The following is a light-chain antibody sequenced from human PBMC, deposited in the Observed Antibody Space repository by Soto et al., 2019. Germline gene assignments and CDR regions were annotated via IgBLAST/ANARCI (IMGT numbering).Light chain of an antibody. J-gene: IGLJ1*01. CDR1: SSDVGGYNY. V-gene: IGLV2-14*01. Sequence: QSALTQPASVSGSPGQSITISCTGTSSDVGGYNYVSWYQQHPGRAPKLMIYDVDYRPSGVSTRFSGSKSGNTASLTISGLQAEDEAVYYCSSYTGSSTFYVFGTGTKVTVL. CDR3: SSYTGSSTFYV. CDR2: DVD.